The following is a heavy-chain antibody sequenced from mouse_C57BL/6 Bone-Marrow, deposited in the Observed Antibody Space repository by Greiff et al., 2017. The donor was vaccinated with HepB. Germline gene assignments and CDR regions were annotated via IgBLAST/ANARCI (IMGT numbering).Heavy chain of an antibody. V-gene: IGHV5-6*02. Sequence: DVMLVESGGDLVKPGGSLKLSCAASGFTFSSYGMSWVRQTPDKSLEWVATISSGSSYTYYPDSVKGRFTISRDNAKNTLYLQMSSLKSEDTAMYDCERHQVANGDFDYWGQGTTLTVSS. CDR2: ISSGSSYT. CDR3: ERHQVANGDFDY. D-gene: IGHD1-1*02. CDR1: GFTFSSYG. J-gene: IGHJ2*01.